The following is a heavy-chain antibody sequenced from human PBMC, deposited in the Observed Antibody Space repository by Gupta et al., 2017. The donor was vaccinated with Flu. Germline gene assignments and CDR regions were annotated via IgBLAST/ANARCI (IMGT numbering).Heavy chain of an antibody. CDR1: GFTFLTYA. CDR3: AKADRAEYYFDY. D-gene: IGHD1-14*01. Sequence: EVQLLESGGGLVQPGGSLRLSCAASGFTFLTYAMSWVRQAPGKGLEWVSTISGSGGSTYYADSVKGRFTISRDNSKNTLYLQMNSLRAEDAAIYYCAKADRAEYYFDYWGQGTLVTVSS. J-gene: IGHJ4*02. CDR2: ISGSGGST. V-gene: IGHV3-23*01.